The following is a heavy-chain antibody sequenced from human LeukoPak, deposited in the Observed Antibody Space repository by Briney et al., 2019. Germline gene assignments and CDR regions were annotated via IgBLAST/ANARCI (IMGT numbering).Heavy chain of an antibody. D-gene: IGHD1-26*01. J-gene: IGHJ5*02. V-gene: IGHV4-61*02. CDR1: GGSISSGSYY. CDR2: IYTSGST. CDR3: ARVEWELPSGFDP. Sequence: PSQTLSLTCTVSGGSISSGSYYWSWIRQPAGKGLEWIGRIYTSGSTNYNPSLKSRVTISVDTSKNQFSLKLSSVTAADTAAYYCARVEWELPSGFDPWGQGTLVTVSS.